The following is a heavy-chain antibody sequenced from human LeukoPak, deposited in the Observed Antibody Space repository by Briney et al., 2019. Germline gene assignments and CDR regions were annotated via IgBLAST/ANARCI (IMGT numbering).Heavy chain of an antibody. CDR3: ARTSDYGDYIRLGWFDP. J-gene: IGHJ5*02. CDR1: GYTFTSYG. D-gene: IGHD4-17*01. Sequence: GASVKVSCKASGYTFTSYGISWVRQAPGQGLEWMGWISAYNGNTNYAQKLQGRVTMTTDTSTSTAYMELRSLRSDDTAVYYCARTSDYGDYIRLGWFDPWGQGTLVTVSS. V-gene: IGHV1-18*01. CDR2: ISAYNGNT.